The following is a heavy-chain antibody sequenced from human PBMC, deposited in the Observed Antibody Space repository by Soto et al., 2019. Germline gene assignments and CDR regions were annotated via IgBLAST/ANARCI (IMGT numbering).Heavy chain of an antibody. J-gene: IGHJ5*02. Sequence: EMQLVESGGGLEKPGGSLRLSCAASGFTFTNAWMHWVRQAPGKGLEWVGRIKSKKDGGTTDYAAPVNGRFTISRDDSKNTMYLQMNSLKTEDSAVYYCPTLYRLDPWGQGTLVTVSS. V-gene: IGHV3-15*07. CDR1: GFTFTNAW. CDR3: PTLYRLDP. CDR2: IKSKKDGGTT. D-gene: IGHD4-4*01.